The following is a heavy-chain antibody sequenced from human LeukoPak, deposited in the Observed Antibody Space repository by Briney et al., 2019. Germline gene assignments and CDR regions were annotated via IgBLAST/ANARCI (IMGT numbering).Heavy chain of an antibody. CDR3: ARDGHYDYVWGSYPPGAFDI. V-gene: IGHV4-61*02. CDR1: GGSISSGSYY. CDR2: IYTSGST. D-gene: IGHD3-16*02. Sequence: SQTLSLTCTVSGGSISSGSYYWSWIRQPAGKGLEWIGRIYTSGSTNYNPSLKSRVTISVDTSKNQFSLKLSSVTAADTAVYYCARDGHYDYVWGSYPPGAFDIWGQGTMVTVSS. J-gene: IGHJ3*02.